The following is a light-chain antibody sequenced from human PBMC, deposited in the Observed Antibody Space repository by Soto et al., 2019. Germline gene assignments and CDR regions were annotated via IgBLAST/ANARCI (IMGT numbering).Light chain of an antibody. J-gene: IGKJ5*01. V-gene: IGKV3-20*01. CDR3: QQYNNWPPT. Sequence: EIVLTQSPGTLSLSQGERATLSCRASQTVSSVHLAWYQQKPGQAPRLLIYGASRRATGIPDRFSGSGSGTDFTLTISSLQSEDFAVYYCQQYNNWPPTFCQGTRLEIK. CDR1: QTVSSVH. CDR2: GAS.